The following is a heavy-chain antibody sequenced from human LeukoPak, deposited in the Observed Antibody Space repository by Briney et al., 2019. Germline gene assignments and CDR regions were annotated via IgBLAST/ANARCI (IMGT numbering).Heavy chain of an antibody. CDR3: AETGPLGYYYGMDV. Sequence: PGGSLRLSCAASGFTFSSYAMHWVRQAPGKGLEWVAVISYDGSNKYYADSVKGRFTISRDNSKNTLYLQMNSLRAEDTAVYYCAETGPLGYYYGMDVWGQGTTVTVSS. D-gene: IGHD7-27*01. V-gene: IGHV3-30*04. CDR1: GFTFSSYA. CDR2: ISYDGSNK. J-gene: IGHJ6*02.